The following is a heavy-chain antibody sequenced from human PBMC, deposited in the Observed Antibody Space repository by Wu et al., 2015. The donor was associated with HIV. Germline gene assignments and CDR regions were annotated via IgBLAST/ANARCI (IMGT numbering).Heavy chain of an antibody. CDR1: GGTFSSYA. D-gene: IGHD3-16*01. V-gene: IGHV1-18*01. J-gene: IGHJ3*01. CDR3: ARDYDDRGSVSLGS. CDR2: ITVFNGNT. Sequence: QVQLVQSGAEVKKPGSSVKVSCKASGGTFSSYAISWVRQAPGQGLEWMGWITVFNGNTNYAQKFQDRVIMTTDTLTNTAYMELKSLTSDDTAVYFCARDYDDRGSVSLGSWGQGTMVTVST.